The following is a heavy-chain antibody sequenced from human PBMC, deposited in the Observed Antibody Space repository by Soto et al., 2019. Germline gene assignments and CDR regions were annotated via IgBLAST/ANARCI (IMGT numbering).Heavy chain of an antibody. CDR1: GGSISSGDCY. CDR2: IYFSGST. CDR3: ARVDSGSGSYYGDY. D-gene: IGHD3-10*01. J-gene: IGHJ4*02. Sequence: QVQLQESGPGLVQPSQTLSLTCTVSGGSISSGDCYWSWIRQPPGKGLEWIGYIYFSGSTYYNPSLKSRVTISLATSKNQFSLKLSSVTAADTAVYYCARVDSGSGSYYGDYWGQGTLVTVSS. V-gene: IGHV4-30-4*01.